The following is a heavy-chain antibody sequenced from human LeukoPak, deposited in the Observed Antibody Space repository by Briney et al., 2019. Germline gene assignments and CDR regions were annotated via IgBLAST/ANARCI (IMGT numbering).Heavy chain of an antibody. CDR2: ISAYNGNT. D-gene: IGHD2-15*01. J-gene: IGHJ4*02. CDR1: GYTFTSYG. Sequence: ASVKVSCKASGYTFTSYGISWVRQAPGQGLEWMGWISAYNGNTNYAQKLQGRVTMTTDTSTSTAYMELRSLRSDDTAVYYCATARVVVVAAPTTYFDYWGQGTLVTVSS. CDR3: ATARVVVVAAPTTYFDY. V-gene: IGHV1-18*01.